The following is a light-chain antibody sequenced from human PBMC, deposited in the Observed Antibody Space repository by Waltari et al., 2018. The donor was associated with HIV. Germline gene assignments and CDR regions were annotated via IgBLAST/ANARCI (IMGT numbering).Light chain of an antibody. V-gene: IGLV2-14*03. CDR2: NVS. J-gene: IGLJ2*01. CDR1: SSDVGGYNS. CDR3: SSSTSSTTLEI. Sequence: QSALTQPASVSGSPGQSITISCTGASSDVGGYNSVSWYQQRPGKAPKLVIYNVSNRPPGVSNRFSGSQSGNTASLTISGLQADDEADYYCSSSTSSTTLEIFGGGTKLTVL.